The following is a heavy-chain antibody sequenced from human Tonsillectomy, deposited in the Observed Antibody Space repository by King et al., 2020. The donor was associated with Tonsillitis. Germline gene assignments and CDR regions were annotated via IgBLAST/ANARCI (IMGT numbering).Heavy chain of an antibody. D-gene: IGHD2-21*01. CDR3: ARSTEVVAVIPARTYGVDV. V-gene: IGHV1-46*02. Sequence: VQLVESGAEVKKPGASVRVSCKASGYTFNKYYILWVRQAPGQRLEWMGKIDPVDGSTDNAQKFQGRVTVTRDMSTSTVYMDLRRRISEDTAVYYCARSTEVVAVIPARTYGVDVWGQGTTVIVSS. J-gene: IGHJ6*02. CDR1: GYTFNKYY. CDR2: IDPVDGST.